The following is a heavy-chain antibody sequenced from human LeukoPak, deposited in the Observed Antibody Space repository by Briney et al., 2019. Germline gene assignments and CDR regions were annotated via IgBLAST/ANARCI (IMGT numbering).Heavy chain of an antibody. Sequence: ASVKVSCKASGYTFTSHGFSWVRQAPGQGLGWMGWINTYIGNTNYAQKFQGRVTVTTDTSTSTAYMELRSLRSDDTAVYYCARDDYYDSSGYYTLWGQGTLVTVSS. CDR1: GYTFTSHG. CDR3: ARDDYYDSSGYYTL. J-gene: IGHJ1*01. D-gene: IGHD3-22*01. V-gene: IGHV1-18*01. CDR2: INTYIGNT.